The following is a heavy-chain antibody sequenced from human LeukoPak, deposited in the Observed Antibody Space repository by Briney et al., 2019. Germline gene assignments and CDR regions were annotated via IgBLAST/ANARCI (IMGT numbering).Heavy chain of an antibody. CDR2: ISGSGGST. J-gene: IGHJ4*02. Sequence: GGSLRLSCAASGFTFSSYAMSWVRQAPGKGLEWVSAISGSGGSTYYADSVKGRFTISRDNSKNTLYLQMNSLRAEDTAVYYCAKDIIVRGVIPVYYFDYWGQGTLVTVSS. V-gene: IGHV3-23*01. CDR1: GFTFSSYA. D-gene: IGHD3-10*01. CDR3: AKDIIVRGVIPVYYFDY.